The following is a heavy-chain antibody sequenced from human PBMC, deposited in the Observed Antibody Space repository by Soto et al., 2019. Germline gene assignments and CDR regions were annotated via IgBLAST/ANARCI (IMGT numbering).Heavy chain of an antibody. J-gene: IGHJ4*02. V-gene: IGHV4-31*03. Sequence: QVQLQESGPGLVNPSQTLSLTCTVSGGSISSGGFFWSWIRQHPGRGLEWIGYIYSSGSTYYSPSFKSRVTISVDASKNQFSLKLISVTAADTAVYYCARGGSLQEPDYWGQGTLVTVSS. CDR2: IYSSGST. CDR1: GGSISSGGFF. CDR3: ARGGSLQEPDY.